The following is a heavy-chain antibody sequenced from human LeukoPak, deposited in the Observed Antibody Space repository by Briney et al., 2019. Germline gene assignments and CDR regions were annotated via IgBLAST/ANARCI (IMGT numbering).Heavy chain of an antibody. Sequence: SETLSLTCSVSGGSISSHFWTWIRQPPGKGLEWIGYVYYSGNTNYNPSLRSRVTISIDTSKNQFSLKVTSVTAADSAVYYCARCTTSSGCAYWGQGILVTVSS. V-gene: IGHV4-59*11. CDR1: GGSISSHF. D-gene: IGHD6-6*01. J-gene: IGHJ4*02. CDR2: VYYSGNT. CDR3: ARCTTSSGCAY.